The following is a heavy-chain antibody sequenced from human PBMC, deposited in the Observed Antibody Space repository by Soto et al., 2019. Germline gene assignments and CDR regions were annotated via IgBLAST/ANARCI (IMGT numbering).Heavy chain of an antibody. CDR2: LYDVDGS. CDR3: ATWHEREHAYDV. Sequence: DVQLVESGGGLIQPGESLRLSCAAFGLTLSGKKYVAWVRQAPGKGLEWVSALYDVDGSFYADSVKGRLTTSSDSSKPTVYLQMNDLRPDDTAVYYCATWHEREHAYDVWCQRTTVTVSS. J-gene: IGHJ3*01. V-gene: IGHV3-53*01. D-gene: IGHD1-1*01. CDR1: GLTLSGKKY.